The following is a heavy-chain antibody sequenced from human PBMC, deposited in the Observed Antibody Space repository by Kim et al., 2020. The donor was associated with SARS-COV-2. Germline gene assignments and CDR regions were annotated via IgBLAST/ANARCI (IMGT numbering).Heavy chain of an antibody. V-gene: IGHV3-30*18. J-gene: IGHJ4*02. CDR1: GFTFSSFG. CDR3: AKDAPIYCGGDCGYFDY. Sequence: GGSLRLSCAASGFTFSSFGMYWVRQAPGKGLEWVAVISYDGSNKYYADSVKGRFTISRDNSKNTLYLQMNSLRAEDTAVYYCAKDAPIYCGGDCGYFDYWGQGTLVTVSS. CDR2: ISYDGSNK. D-gene: IGHD2-21*02.